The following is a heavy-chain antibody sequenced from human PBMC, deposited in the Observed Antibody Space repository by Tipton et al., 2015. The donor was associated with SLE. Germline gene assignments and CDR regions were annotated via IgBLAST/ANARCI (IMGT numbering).Heavy chain of an antibody. J-gene: IGHJ5*02. D-gene: IGHD3-10*02. V-gene: IGHV4-30-2*01. Sequence: TLSLTCAVSGGSISSGGYSWNWIRQPPGKGLEWIGYIYHSGSTYYNPSLKSRVTISVDRSKNQFSLKLSSVTAADTAVYYCARGGDYVGGWFDPWGQGTLVTVSS. CDR2: IYHSGST. CDR3: ARGGDYVGGWFDP. CDR1: GGSISSGGYS.